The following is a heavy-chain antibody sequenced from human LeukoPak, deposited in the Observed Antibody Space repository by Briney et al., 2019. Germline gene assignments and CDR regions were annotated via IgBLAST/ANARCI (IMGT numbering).Heavy chain of an antibody. CDR1: GFTVSSNY. Sequence: GGSLRLSCAASGFTVSSNYMSWVRQAPGKGLEWVSVIYSGGSTYYADSVKGRFTISRDNSKNTLYLQMNSLRAEDTAVYYCARESPVIRGIDYWGQGTLVTVSS. D-gene: IGHD3-10*01. J-gene: IGHJ4*02. V-gene: IGHV3-53*01. CDR3: ARESPVIRGIDY. CDR2: IYSGGST.